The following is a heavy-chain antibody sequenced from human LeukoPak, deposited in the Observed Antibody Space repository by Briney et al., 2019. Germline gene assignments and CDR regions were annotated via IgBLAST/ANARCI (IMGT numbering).Heavy chain of an antibody. CDR3: ARAPPYFTGYFDY. CDR1: GFTFSSYG. Sequence: GRSLRLSCAASGFTFSSYGMHWVRQAPGKGLEWVAVISYDGSNKYYADSVKGRFTISRDNSKNTLYLQMNSLRAEDTAVYYCARAPPYFTGYFDYWGQGTLVTVSS. CDR2: ISYDGSNK. D-gene: IGHD2-21*01. J-gene: IGHJ4*02. V-gene: IGHV3-30*19.